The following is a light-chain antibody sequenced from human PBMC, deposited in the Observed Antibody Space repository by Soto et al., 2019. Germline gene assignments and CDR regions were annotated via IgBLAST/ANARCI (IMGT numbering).Light chain of an antibody. CDR1: QSVSSY. CDR2: DAT. CDR3: QQRSNWLT. V-gene: IGKV3-11*01. J-gene: IGKJ4*01. Sequence: EIVLTQSPATLSLSPGERATLSCRASQSVSSYLAWYQQKPGQAPRLLIYDATSRATGIPARFSGSGSGTDFTLTISSLEPEDFGVYYCQQRSNWLTFGGGTKVEI.